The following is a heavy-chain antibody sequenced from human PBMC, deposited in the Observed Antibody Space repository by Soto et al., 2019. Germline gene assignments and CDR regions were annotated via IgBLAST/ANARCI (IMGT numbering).Heavy chain of an antibody. D-gene: IGHD5-12*01. J-gene: IGHJ4*02. V-gene: IGHV3-49*03. CDR1: GFTFGDYA. CDR3: TRDPGGYDYGFDY. CDR2: IRSKAYGGTT. Sequence: GGSLRLSCTASGFTFGDYAMSWFRQAPGKGLEWVGFIRSKAYGGTTEYAASVKGRFTISRDDSKSIAYLQMNSLKTEDTAVYYCTRDPGGYDYGFDYWGQGTLVTVSS.